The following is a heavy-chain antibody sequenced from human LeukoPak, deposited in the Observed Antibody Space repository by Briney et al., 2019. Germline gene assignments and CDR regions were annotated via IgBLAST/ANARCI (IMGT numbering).Heavy chain of an antibody. CDR3: ARQNMVRGVIGFDY. Sequence: GRSLRLSWAASGFTFSSYGMHWVRQAPGKGLEWVAVIWYDGSNKYYADSVKGQFTISRDNSKNTLYLQMNSLRAEDTAVYYCARQNMVRGVIGFDYWGQGTLVTVSS. CDR2: IWYDGSNK. CDR1: GFTFSSYG. D-gene: IGHD3-10*01. J-gene: IGHJ4*02. V-gene: IGHV3-33*01.